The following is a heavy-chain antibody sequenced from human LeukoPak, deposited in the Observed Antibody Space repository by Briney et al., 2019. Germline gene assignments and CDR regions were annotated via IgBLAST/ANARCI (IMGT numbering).Heavy chain of an antibody. J-gene: IGHJ6*03. Sequence: ASVKVSCKASGYTFTSYDINWVRQATGQGLEWMGWMNPNSANTGYAQKFQGRVTLTRNTSTTTAYMELSSLRSEDTAVYYCARVYNPLVYYMDVWGKGTTVTVSS. CDR3: ARVYNPLVYYMDV. V-gene: IGHV1-8*03. CDR1: GYTFTSYD. CDR2: MNPNSANT. D-gene: IGHD1-1*01.